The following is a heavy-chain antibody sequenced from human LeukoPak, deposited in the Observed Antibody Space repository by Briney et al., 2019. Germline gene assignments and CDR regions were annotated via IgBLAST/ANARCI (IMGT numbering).Heavy chain of an antibody. J-gene: IGHJ5*02. CDR3: ARSSSGSYHT. V-gene: IGHV3-48*03. CDR1: GFTFSSYE. D-gene: IGHD1-26*01. CDR2: ISTSGSTM. Sequence: PGGSLRLSCAASGFTFSSYEMNWVRQALGKGLEWVSYISTSGSTMYYADSVKGRFTISRDNAKNSLYLQMNGLRAEDTAVYYCARSSSGSYHTWGQGTLVTVFS.